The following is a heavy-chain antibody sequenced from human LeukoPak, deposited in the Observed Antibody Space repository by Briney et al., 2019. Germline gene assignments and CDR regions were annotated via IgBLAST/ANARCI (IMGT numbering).Heavy chain of an antibody. CDR3: AKIWGSSGWYEYSFDY. D-gene: IGHD6-19*01. V-gene: IGHV3-33*06. Sequence: GRSLRLSCAAPGFTFSNYGMHWVRQAPGKGLEWVALIWYDGSNKYYADSVKGRFTISRDNSKNTLYLQMNSLRAEDTAVYYCAKIWGSSGWYEYSFDYWGQGTLVTVSS. CDR1: GFTFSNYG. J-gene: IGHJ4*02. CDR2: IWYDGSNK.